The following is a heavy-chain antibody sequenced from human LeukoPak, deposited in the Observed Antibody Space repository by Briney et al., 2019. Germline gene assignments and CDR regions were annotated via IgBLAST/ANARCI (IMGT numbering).Heavy chain of an antibody. J-gene: IGHJ4*02. V-gene: IGHV1-3*01. CDR3: ARGEASDIVVVPAAIAFDY. Sequence: ASVKVSCKASGYTFTSYAMQWVRQAPGQRLEWMGWINAGNGNTKYSQKFQGRVTITRDTSASTAYMELSSLRSEDTAVYYCARGEASDIVVVPAAIAFDYWGQGTLVTVSS. D-gene: IGHD2-2*01. CDR1: GYTFTSYA. CDR2: INAGNGNT.